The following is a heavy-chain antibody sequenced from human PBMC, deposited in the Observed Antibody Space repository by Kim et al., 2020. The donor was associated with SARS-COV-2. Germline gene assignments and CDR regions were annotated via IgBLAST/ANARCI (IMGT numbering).Heavy chain of an antibody. CDR3: ARHGGKVVPAAMSPFDY. CDR2: IDPSDSYT. CDR1: GYSFTSYW. V-gene: IGHV5-10-1*01. Sequence: GESLKISCKGSGYSFTSYWISWVRQMPGKGLEWMGRIDPSDSYTNYSPSFQGHVTISADKSISTAYLQWSSLKASDTAMYYCARHGGKVVPAAMSPFDYWGQGTLVTVSS. J-gene: IGHJ4*02. D-gene: IGHD2-2*01.